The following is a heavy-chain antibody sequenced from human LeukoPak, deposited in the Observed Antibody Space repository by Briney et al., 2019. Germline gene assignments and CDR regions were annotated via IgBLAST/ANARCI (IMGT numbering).Heavy chain of an antibody. CDR1: GVTISSYY. J-gene: IGHJ6*03. D-gene: IGHD3-10*01. Sequence: SETLSLTCTVSGVTISSYYWSWIRQPPGKGLEWVWSIYYSGSTNYNPSPERGGIIIVNAYPKNFPLQLISMTAAEAAVYYSGSTNYTPSLKSRVTISEDTSKNLFSLKLSSVTAADTAVYYCARGTQQLANYYYYYMDVWGKGTTVTVSS. CDR2: IYYSGST. V-gene: IGHV4-59*01. CDR3: GSTNYTPSLKSRVTISEDTSKNLFSLKLSSVTAADTAVYYCARGTQQLANYYYYYMDV.